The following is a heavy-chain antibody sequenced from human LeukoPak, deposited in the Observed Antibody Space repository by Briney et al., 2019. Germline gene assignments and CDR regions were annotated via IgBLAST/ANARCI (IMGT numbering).Heavy chain of an antibody. V-gene: IGHV1-46*01. CDR1: GYIFTSYY. J-gene: IGHJ4*02. D-gene: IGHD6-19*01. CDR2: INPSGGST. CDR3: ARDRVAAVAGKYYFDY. Sequence: ASVKVSCKASGYIFTSYYMHWVRQAPGQGLEWMGIINPSGGSTSYAQKFQGRVTMTRDTSTSTVYMELSSLRSEDTAVYYCARDRVAAVAGKYYFDYWGQGTLVTVSS.